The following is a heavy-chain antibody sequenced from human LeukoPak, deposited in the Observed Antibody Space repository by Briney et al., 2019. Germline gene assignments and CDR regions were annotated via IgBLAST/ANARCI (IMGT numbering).Heavy chain of an antibody. D-gene: IGHD3-10*01. CDR2: IYYRGSA. V-gene: IGHV4-39*01. CDR1: GGSISNSDYY. Sequence: SETLSLTCTVSGGSISNSDYYWGWIRQPPGKGLEWIESIYYRGSAYYNPSLESRVTLSVDTSKNQFSLRLSSVTAADTAIYYCARRVLLWFGESQYYFDYWGQGTLVTVSS. J-gene: IGHJ4*02. CDR3: ARRVLLWFGESQYYFDY.